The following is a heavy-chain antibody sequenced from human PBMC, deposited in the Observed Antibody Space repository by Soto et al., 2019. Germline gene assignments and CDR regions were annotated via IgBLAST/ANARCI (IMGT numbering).Heavy chain of an antibody. CDR2: IWYDGSNK. V-gene: IGHV3-33*01. Sequence: QVQLVESGGGVVQPGRSLRLSCAASGFTFSSYGMHWVRQAPGKGLEWVAVIWYDGSNKYYADSVKGRFTISRDNSKNTLYLQMNSLRAEDTAVYYCAREYDRVYGMDVWGQGTTVTVSS. CDR1: GFTFSSYG. D-gene: IGHD3-22*01. J-gene: IGHJ6*02. CDR3: AREYDRVYGMDV.